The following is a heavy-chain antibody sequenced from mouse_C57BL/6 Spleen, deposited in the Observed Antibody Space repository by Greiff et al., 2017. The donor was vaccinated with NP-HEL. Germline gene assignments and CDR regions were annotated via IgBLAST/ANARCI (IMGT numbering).Heavy chain of an antibody. CDR1: GFTFSSYA. V-gene: IGHV5-9-1*02. CDR3: TREGNNYYGSSYGYFDY. J-gene: IGHJ2*01. D-gene: IGHD1-1*01. CDR2: ISSGGDYI. Sequence: VQLKESGEGLVKPGGSLKLSCAASGFTFSSYAMSWVRQTPEKRLEWVAYISSGGDYIYYADTVKGRFTISRDNARNTLYLQMSSLKSEDTAMYYCTREGNNYYGSSYGYFDYWGQGTTLTVSS.